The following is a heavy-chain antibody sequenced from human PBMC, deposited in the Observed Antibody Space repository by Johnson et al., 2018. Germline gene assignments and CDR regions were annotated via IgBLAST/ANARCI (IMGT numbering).Heavy chain of an antibody. CDR1: GFTFSSYG. J-gene: IGHJ6*02. CDR2: ISEDGSNK. V-gene: IGHV3-30*18. Sequence: QVQLVESGGGVVQPGRSLRLSCAASGFTFSSYGMHWVRQAPGKGLEWVAVISEDGSNKYYADSVKGRFTISRDNSKNTLYLQMNSLRAEDTAVYYSAKEVVPAAIRSLPPGMDVWGQGTTVTVSS. CDR3: AKEVVPAAIRSLPPGMDV. D-gene: IGHD2-2*01.